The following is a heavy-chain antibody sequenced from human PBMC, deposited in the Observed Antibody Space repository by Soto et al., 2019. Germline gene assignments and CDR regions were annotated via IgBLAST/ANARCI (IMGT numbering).Heavy chain of an antibody. CDR1: GYIFTNFP. V-gene: IGHV1-3*01. CDR3: ARKDCYGSGCYYFDY. Sequence: QVQLVQSGAELKNPGASVKVSCKASGYIFTNFPIHWVRQAPGQRLEWMGWINAANGDTGYSQKFQGRVTFTRDTSASIVYMEMSSLISEDTAVYYCARKDCYGSGCYYFDYWCQGTLVTVSS. J-gene: IGHJ4*02. CDR2: INAANGDT. D-gene: IGHD3-10*01.